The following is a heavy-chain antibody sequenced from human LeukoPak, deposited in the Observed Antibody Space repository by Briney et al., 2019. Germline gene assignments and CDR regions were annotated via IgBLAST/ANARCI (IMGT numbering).Heavy chain of an antibody. Sequence: AASVKVSCKASGYTFTGYYMHWVRQAPGQGLEWMGWINPNSGGTNYAQKFQGRVTMTRDTSISTAYMELSRLRSDDTAVYYCARAGRYYYGSGSPPDYWGQGTLVTVSS. D-gene: IGHD3-10*01. CDR1: GYTFTGYY. V-gene: IGHV1-2*02. J-gene: IGHJ4*02. CDR2: INPNSGGT. CDR3: ARAGRYYYGSGSPPDY.